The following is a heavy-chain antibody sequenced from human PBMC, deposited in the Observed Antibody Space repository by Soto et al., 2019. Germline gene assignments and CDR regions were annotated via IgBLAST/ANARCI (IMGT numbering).Heavy chain of an antibody. J-gene: IGHJ4*02. V-gene: IGHV1-46*01. CDR2: INPSGGST. Sequence: GASVKVSCKASGYTFTSYYMHWVRQAPGQGLEWMGIINPSGGSTSYAQKFQGRVTMTRDNSKNTLYLQMNSLRAEDTAVYYCAKEDIVVVPAAKSLDYWGQGTLVTVSS. D-gene: IGHD2-2*01. CDR1: GYTFTSYY. CDR3: AKEDIVVVPAAKSLDY.